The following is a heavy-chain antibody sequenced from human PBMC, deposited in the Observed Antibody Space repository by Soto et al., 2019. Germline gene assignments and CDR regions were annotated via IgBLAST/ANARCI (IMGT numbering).Heavy chain of an antibody. J-gene: IGHJ6*02. V-gene: IGHV1-69*02. CDR1: RGTFSSFT. D-gene: IGHD3-10*01. CDR2: MIPMLGVA. CDR3: ASLMSSGYYYGMDV. Sequence: ASVKVSCNAPRGTFSSFTISWVRQAPGQGLECMGRMIPMLGVANYXXKFQGRVXXTSPESRTIAXMYRSXLTSDETAGXYCASLMSSGYYYGMDVWGQGTTVTVSS.